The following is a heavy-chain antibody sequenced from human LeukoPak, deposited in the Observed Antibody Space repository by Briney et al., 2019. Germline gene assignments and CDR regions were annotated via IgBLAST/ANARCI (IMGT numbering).Heavy chain of an antibody. CDR2: ISSSGSTI. J-gene: IGHJ6*03. D-gene: IGHD6-19*01. CDR3: ARPYSSGWSYYYYMDV. Sequence: LSLTCAVYGGSFSGYYWSWIRQPPGKGLEWVSYISSSGSTIYYADSVKGRFTISRDNAKNSLYLQMNSLRAEDTAVYYCARPYSSGWSYYYYMDVWGKGTTVTVSS. CDR1: GGSFSGYY. V-gene: IGHV3-11*04.